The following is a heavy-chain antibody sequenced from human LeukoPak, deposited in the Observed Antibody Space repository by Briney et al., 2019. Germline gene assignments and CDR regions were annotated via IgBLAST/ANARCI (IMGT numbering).Heavy chain of an antibody. CDR3: ARGLYGYSSSSGALDY. CDR1: GGSISSYY. J-gene: IGHJ4*02. Sequence: PSETLSLTCTVSGGSISSYYWSWIRQPSGKGLEWIGYIYYSGSTNYNPSLKSRVTISVDTSKNQFSLKLSSVTAADTAVYYCARGLYGYSSSSGALDYWGQGTLVTVSS. V-gene: IGHV4-59*01. D-gene: IGHD6-6*01. CDR2: IYYSGST.